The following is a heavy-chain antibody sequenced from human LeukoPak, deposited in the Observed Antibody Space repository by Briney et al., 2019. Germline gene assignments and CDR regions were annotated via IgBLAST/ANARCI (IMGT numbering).Heavy chain of an antibody. CDR3: ARTSYSTSDGY. J-gene: IGHJ4*02. D-gene: IGHD6-6*01. V-gene: IGHV3-23*01. CDR1: GFTFRSYA. Sequence: GGSLRLSCAASGFTFRSYAMTWVRQAPGKGLEWVSSFGGSGTSTYYGDSVKGRFTISRDNSKNTLYLQMNSLRAEDTAVYYCARTSYSTSDGYWGQGTLVTVSS. CDR2: FGGSGTST.